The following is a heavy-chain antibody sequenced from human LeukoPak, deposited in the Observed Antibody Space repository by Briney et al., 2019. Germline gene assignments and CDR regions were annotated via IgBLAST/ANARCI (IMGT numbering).Heavy chain of an antibody. V-gene: IGHV1-69*13. J-gene: IGHJ4*02. CDR3: ARAGTPVEMAPTPY. Sequence: ASVKVSCKASGGTFSSYAISWVRQAPGQGLEWMGGIVPIFGTANYAQKFQGRVTITADESTSTAYMELSSLRSEDTAVYYCARAGTPVEMAPTPYWGQGTLVTVSS. CDR2: IVPIFGTA. CDR1: GGTFSSYA. D-gene: IGHD5-24*01.